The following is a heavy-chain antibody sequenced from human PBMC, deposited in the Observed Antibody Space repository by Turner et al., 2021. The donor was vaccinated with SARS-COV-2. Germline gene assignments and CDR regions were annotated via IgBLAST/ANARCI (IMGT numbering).Heavy chain of an antibody. V-gene: IGHV3-9*01. CDR2: ISWNSGRI. CDR3: AKDMVRGVIYYYYGMDV. CDR1: GFTFDDYV. J-gene: IGHJ6*02. D-gene: IGHD3-10*01. Sequence: EVQLVESGGGLVQPGGSLRLSCAASGFTFDDYVMQCVRQAPGKGLDWVSGISWNSGRIGYADSVKGRFTISRDNAKNSLYLQMNSLRAEDTALYYCAKDMVRGVIYYYYGMDVWGQGTTVTVSS.